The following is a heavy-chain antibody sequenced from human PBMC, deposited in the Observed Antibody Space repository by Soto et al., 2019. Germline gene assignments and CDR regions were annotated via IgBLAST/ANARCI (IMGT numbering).Heavy chain of an antibody. CDR3: ARDGRVIHYFDY. J-gene: IGHJ4*02. D-gene: IGHD3-16*01. CDR2: ISYDGSNK. Sequence: HPGGSLRLSCAASGFTFSSYAMHWVRQAPGKGLEWVAVISYDGSNKYYADSVKGRFIISRDNSKNTLYLQMNSLRAEDTAVYYCARDGRVIHYFDYWGQGTLVTVSS. CDR1: GFTFSSYA. V-gene: IGHV3-30-3*01.